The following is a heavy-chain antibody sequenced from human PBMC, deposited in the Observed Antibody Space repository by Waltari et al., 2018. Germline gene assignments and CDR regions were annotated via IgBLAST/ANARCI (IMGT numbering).Heavy chain of an antibody. CDR1: GYTLSELS. CDR3: ATLDYGEYYGMDV. Sequence: QVHLVQSGAEVKKPGASVKVSCKVFGYTLSELSMHWVRQAPGKGLQWMGSFDPEEGETIYTQKFQGRVTMTEDTSTETAYMELSSLRSEDTAVYYCATLDYGEYYGMDVWGQGTTVTVSS. CDR2: FDPEEGET. J-gene: IGHJ6*02. V-gene: IGHV1-24*01. D-gene: IGHD4-17*01.